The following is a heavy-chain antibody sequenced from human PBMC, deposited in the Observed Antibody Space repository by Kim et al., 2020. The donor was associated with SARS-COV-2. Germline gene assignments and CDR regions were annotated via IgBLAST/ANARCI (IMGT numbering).Heavy chain of an antibody. D-gene: IGHD6-13*01. CDR2: IGLGGST. J-gene: IGHJ4*02. CDR3: SKERVGSGGAADVDY. V-gene: IGHV3-23*01. CDR1: GFTFSNSG. Sequence: GGSLRLSCKASGFTFSNSGMGWVRQAPGKGIEWVSSIGLGGSTFYPDSAGGRLIISRDNSENTLYLQIISPRAADTAIHYCSKERVGSGGAADVDYWGQG.